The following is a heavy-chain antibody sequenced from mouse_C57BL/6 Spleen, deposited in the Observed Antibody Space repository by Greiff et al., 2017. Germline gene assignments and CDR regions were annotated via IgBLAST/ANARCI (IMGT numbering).Heavy chain of an antibody. CDR3: APTVVAPYYAMDY. CDR1: GYTFTSYA. CDR2: IYPRDGST. V-gene: IGHV1-85*01. D-gene: IGHD1-1*01. J-gene: IGHJ4*01. Sequence: VKVVESGPELVKPGASVKLSCKASGYTFTSYAINWVKQRPGQGLEWIGWIYPRDGSTKYNEEFKGKATLTVDTSSSTAYMELHSLTSEDSAVYFCAPTVVAPYYAMDYWGKGTSGTVSS.